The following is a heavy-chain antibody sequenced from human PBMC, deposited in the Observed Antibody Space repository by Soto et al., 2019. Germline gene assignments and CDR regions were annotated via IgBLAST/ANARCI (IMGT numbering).Heavy chain of an antibody. D-gene: IGHD5-18*01. CDR3: AKNWQPIQLWSQGYFDL. CDR2: ISYDGSNK. CDR1: GFTFSSYG. V-gene: IGHV3-30*18. J-gene: IGHJ2*01. Sequence: QPGGSLRLSCAASGFTFSSYGMHWVRQAQGKGLEWVAVISYDGSNKYYADSVKGRFTISRDNSKNTLYLQMNSLRAEDTAVYYCAKNWQPIQLWSQGYFDLWGRGTLVTVSS.